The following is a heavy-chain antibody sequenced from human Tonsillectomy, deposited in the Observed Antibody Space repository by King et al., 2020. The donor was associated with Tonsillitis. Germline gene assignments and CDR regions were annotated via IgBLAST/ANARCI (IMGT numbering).Heavy chain of an antibody. J-gene: IGHJ6*02. D-gene: IGHD3-16*01. V-gene: IGHV3-30*03. CDR3: ARPHAESKYYYYVMDV. CDR1: GFTFSRYG. CDR2: TSYDGGNK. Sequence: VQLVESGGGVVQPGRSLRLSCEASGFTFSRYGMHWVRQAPGKGLEWVAVTSYDGGNKYYAGSVQGRFTISRDNSKNTLFLQMNSLRPEDTAVYYCARPHAESKYYYYVMDVWGQGTTVTVSS.